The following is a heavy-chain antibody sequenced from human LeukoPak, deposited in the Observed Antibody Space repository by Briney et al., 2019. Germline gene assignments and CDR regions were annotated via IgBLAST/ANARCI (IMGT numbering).Heavy chain of an antibody. CDR1: GGSISSSSYY. V-gene: IGHV4-39*01. CDR2: IYYSGST. Sequence: SETLSLTCTVSGGSISSSSYYWGWIRQPPGKGLEWIGSIYYSGSTYYNPSLKSRVTISVDTSKNQFSLKLSSVTAADTAVYYCARQLGYCSSTSCEITDYWVQGTLVTVSS. D-gene: IGHD2-2*01. CDR3: ARQLGYCSSTSCEITDY. J-gene: IGHJ4*02.